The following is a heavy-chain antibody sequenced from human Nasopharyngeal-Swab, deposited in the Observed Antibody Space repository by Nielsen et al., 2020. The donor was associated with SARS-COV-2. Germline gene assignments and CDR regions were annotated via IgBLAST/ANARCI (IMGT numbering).Heavy chain of an antibody. CDR1: GYSFTSYW. V-gene: IGHV5-10-1*01. D-gene: IGHD6-13*01. J-gene: IGHJ6*02. Sequence: GGSLRLSCKGSGYSFTSYWISWVRKMHGKGLEWMGRIDPSDSYTNYSPSFQGHVTISAEKSISTAYLQWSSLKSSDPAMYYCARREYSSSWYGGYGMDVWGQWTTVTVSS. CDR3: ARREYSSSWYGGYGMDV. CDR2: IDPSDSYT.